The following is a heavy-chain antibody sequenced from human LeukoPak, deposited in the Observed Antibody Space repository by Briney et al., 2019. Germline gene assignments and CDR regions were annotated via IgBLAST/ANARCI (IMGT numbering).Heavy chain of an antibody. V-gene: IGHV7-4-1*02. Sequence: GASVKVSCKASGYTFTSYAMNWVRQAPGQGLEWMGWIHPSTGNPTYAQDFTGRFVFPLDTSVSTTYLQISSLKAEDTAVYYCARAYQRLGELSLPDYWGQGTLVTVSS. J-gene: IGHJ4*02. CDR2: IHPSTGNP. D-gene: IGHD3-16*02. CDR3: ARAYQRLGELSLPDY. CDR1: GYTFTSYA.